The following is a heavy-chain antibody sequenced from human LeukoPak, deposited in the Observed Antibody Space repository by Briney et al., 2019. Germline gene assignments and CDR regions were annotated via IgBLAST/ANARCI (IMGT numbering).Heavy chain of an antibody. J-gene: IGHJ4*02. CDR2: IIPIFGTA. CDR1: GYTFTSYD. CDR3: ASDVMSGDIVVVPAAVTLDY. Sequence: GASVKVSCKASGYTFTSYDINWVRQATGQGLEWMGGIIPIFGTANYAQKFQGRVTITTDESTSTAYMELSSLRSEDTAVYYCASDVMSGDIVVVPAAVTLDYWGQGTLVTVSS. D-gene: IGHD2-2*01. V-gene: IGHV1-69*05.